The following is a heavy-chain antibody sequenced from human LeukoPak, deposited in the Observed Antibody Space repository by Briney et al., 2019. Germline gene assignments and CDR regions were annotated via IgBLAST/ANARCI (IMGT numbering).Heavy chain of an antibody. J-gene: IGHJ4*02. CDR3: ARGSGYSYGYGFDN. CDR1: GFTFSNYP. CDR2: IWNDGSNK. Sequence: GGSLRLSCSASGFTFSNYPMHWVRQAPGKGLEWVAVIWNDGSNKYYADSVKGRFTISRDNSKNTLYLQMNSLRAEDTAVYNCARGSGYSYGYGFDNWGQGTLVTVSS. V-gene: IGHV3-33*08. D-gene: IGHD5-18*01.